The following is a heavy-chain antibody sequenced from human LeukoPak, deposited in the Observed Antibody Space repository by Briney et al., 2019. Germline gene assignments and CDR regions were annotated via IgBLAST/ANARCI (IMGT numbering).Heavy chain of an antibody. CDR2: ISYDGSNK. D-gene: IGHD2-21*02. J-gene: IGHJ3*02. CDR1: GFTFSSYG. Sequence: GGSLRLSCAASGFTFSSYGMHWVRQAPGKGLEWVAVISYDGSNKYYADSVKGRFTISRDNSKNTLYLQMNSLRAEDTAVYYCAKFSCGGDCYPVQRLPHDAFDIWGQGTMVTVSS. CDR3: AKFSCGGDCYPVQRLPHDAFDI. V-gene: IGHV3-30*18.